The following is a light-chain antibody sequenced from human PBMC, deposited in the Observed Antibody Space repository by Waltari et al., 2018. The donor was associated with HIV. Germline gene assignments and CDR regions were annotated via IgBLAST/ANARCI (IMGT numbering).Light chain of an antibody. CDR3: QQYNTWPPGA. CDR1: QSVNRD. V-gene: IGKV3-15*01. J-gene: IGKJ1*01. Sequence: ELLMTQSPPTLSLSPGERATLSCRASQSVNRDLAWYQQSPGQSPRLLIHGASTRASHIPDRFSGSGSGTEFTLTISSLQSEDFAVYYCQQYNTWPPGAFGQGTKVEIK. CDR2: GAS.